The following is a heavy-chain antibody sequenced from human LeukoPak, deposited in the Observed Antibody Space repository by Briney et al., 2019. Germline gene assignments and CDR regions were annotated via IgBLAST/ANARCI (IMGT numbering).Heavy chain of an antibody. CDR1: GFTFSSYT. V-gene: IGHV3-21*01. CDR2: ISGNTYI. Sequence: GGSLRLSCAASGFTFSSYTMNWVRQAPGKGLEWVSSISGNTYIYYAGSLKGRSTISRDNAKNSLYLQMNSLRAEDTAVYYCARDRGLGIAARPGDAFDMWGQGTMVTVSS. CDR3: ARDRGLGIAARPGDAFDM. D-gene: IGHD6-6*01. J-gene: IGHJ3*02.